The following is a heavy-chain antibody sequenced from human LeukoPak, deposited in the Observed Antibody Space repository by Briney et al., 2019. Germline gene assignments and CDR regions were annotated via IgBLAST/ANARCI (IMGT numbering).Heavy chain of an antibody. CDR2: ISSSSTYI. CDR1: GFTFSSYS. CDR3: ARDLYRIVVVPHYFDY. J-gene: IGHJ4*02. V-gene: IGHV3-21*01. Sequence: GGSLRLSCAASGFTFSSYSMNWVRQAPGKGLEWVSSISSSSTYIYYADSVKGRFTISRDNAKNSLYLQMNSLRAEDTAVYYCARDLYRIVVVPHYFDYWGQGTLVTVSS. D-gene: IGHD3-22*01.